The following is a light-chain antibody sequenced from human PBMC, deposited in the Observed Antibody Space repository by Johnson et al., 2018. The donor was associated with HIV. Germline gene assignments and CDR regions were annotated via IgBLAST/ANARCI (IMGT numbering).Light chain of an antibody. J-gene: IGLJ1*01. CDR3: GTWDSSLSAGV. V-gene: IGLV1-51*01. CDR1: SSNIGKNY. Sequence: QSVLTQPPSVSVAPGQKVTISCSGSSSNIGKNYVSWYRHLPGTAPKLLIYDNNKRPSGIPDRFSGSKSGTSATLGITGLQTGDEADYYCGTWDSSLSAGVFGTGTKVTVL. CDR2: DNN.